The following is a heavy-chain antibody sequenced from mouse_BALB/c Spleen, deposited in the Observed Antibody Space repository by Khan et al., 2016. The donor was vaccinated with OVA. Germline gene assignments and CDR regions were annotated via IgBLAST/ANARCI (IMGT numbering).Heavy chain of an antibody. CDR1: GYTFINYW. CDR2: INPTTNYT. D-gene: IGHD1-1*01. J-gene: IGHJ2*01. Sequence: QVQLQQSGAELAKHGASVKMTCKTSGYTFINYWILWVKQRPGQGLEWIGYINPTTNYTEFNQNFKDKVTLTADRSSSTAYMQLSSLTSEDSAVYYCARMGLRWDFDYGGQGTTLTVSS. V-gene: IGHV1-7*01. CDR3: ARMGLRWDFDY.